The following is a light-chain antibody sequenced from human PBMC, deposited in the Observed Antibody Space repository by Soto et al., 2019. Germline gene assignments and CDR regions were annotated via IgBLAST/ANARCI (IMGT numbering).Light chain of an antibody. V-gene: IGLV2-11*01. Sequence: QPAMTQPRFLSGFPGLAFPLSLAENSSEVGGYNYVSCFQQHPGKAPKLMIYAVTERPSGVPDRFSGSKSGNTASLTISGLQAEDEADYYCCSYAGTFTYVFGTGT. J-gene: IGLJ1*01. CDR2: AVT. CDR1: SSEVGGYNY. CDR3: CSYAGTFTYV.